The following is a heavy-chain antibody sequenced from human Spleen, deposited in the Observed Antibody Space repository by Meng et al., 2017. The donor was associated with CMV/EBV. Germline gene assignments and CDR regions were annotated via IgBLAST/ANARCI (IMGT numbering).Heavy chain of an antibody. D-gene: IGHD5-24*01. J-gene: IGHJ3*02. V-gene: IGHV4-34*01. CDR2: IYYSGTT. CDR3: ARDGYNSEAFDI. CDR1: NGSFSGYY. Sequence: GSLRLSCAVYNGSFSGYYWSWIRQPPGKGLEWIGTIYYSGTTYYNPTLKSRVTISVDTSNNQFSLNLSSVTAADTAVYYCARDGYNSEAFDIWGQGTMVTVSS.